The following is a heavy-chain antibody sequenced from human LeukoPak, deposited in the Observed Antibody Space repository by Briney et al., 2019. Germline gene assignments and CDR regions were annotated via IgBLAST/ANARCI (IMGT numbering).Heavy chain of an antibody. D-gene: IGHD1-26*01. CDR1: GFTFSSYE. CDR2: ISSSSSYI. J-gene: IGHJ4*02. V-gene: IGHV3-21*01. Sequence: PGGSLRLSCVASGFTFSSYEMNWVRQAPGKGLEWVSSISSSSSYIYYADSVKGRFTISRDNAKNSLYLQMNSLRAEDTAVYYCSGTVSGSSDFDYWGQGTLVTVSS. CDR3: SGTVSGSSDFDY.